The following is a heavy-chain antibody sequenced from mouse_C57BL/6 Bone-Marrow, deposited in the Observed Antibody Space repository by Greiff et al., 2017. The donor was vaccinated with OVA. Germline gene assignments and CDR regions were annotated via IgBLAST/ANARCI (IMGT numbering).Heavy chain of an antibody. V-gene: IGHV1-55*01. J-gene: IGHJ1*03. CDR3: ARGDYYGSSLYWYCDV. CDR2: IYPGSGST. CDR1: GYTFTSYW. D-gene: IGHD1-1*01. Sequence: QVQLKQPGAELVKPGASVKMSCKASGYTFTSYWITWVKQRPGQGLEWIGDIYPGSGSTNYNEKFKSKATLTVDTSSSTAYMQLSSLTSEDSAVHDCARGDYYGSSLYWYCDVWGTGTTVTVSS.